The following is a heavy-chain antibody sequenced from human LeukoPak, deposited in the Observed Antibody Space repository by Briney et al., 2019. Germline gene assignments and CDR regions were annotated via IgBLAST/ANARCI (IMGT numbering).Heavy chain of an antibody. CDR3: ASNFWSGYSPPEY. J-gene: IGHJ4*02. CDR1: GGTFSSYA. Sequence: SVKVSCKASGGTFSSYAISWVRQAPGQGLEWMGGIIPIFGTANYAQKFQGRVTITTDESTSTAYMELSSLRSEETAVYYCASNFWSGYSPPEYWGQGTLVTVSS. CDR2: IIPIFGTA. V-gene: IGHV1-69*05. D-gene: IGHD3-3*01.